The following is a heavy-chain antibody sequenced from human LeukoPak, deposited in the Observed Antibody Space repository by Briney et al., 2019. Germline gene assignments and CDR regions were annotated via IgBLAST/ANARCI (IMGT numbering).Heavy chain of an antibody. CDR1: GYTFTNYT. J-gene: IGHJ4*02. D-gene: IGHD3-22*01. Sequence: ASVKVSCKASGYTFTNYTINWVRLAPGHALEWMGWIDTNTGNPTYAQGFAGRFVFSLDTSVTQTYLQLSSLRAEDTAVYYCTRGRDTTGYFVYWGQGTLVTVSS. V-gene: IGHV7-4-1*02. CDR3: TRGRDTTGYFVY. CDR2: IDTNTGNP.